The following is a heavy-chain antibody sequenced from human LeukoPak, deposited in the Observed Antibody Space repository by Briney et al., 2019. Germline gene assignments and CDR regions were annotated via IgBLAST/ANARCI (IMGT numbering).Heavy chain of an antibody. CDR3: ARVKGKVLDY. CDR2: TYYRSKWFD. CDR1: GDSVSSNSVS. D-gene: IGHD1-1*01. J-gene: IGHJ4*02. Sequence: PSRTLSLTCAISGDSVSSNSVSWNWIRQSPSRGLEWLGRTYYRSKWFDDCAVSVKSRITINPDTSKNQFSLQLNSVTPEDTAVYYCARVKGKVLDYWGQGTLVTVSS. V-gene: IGHV6-1*01.